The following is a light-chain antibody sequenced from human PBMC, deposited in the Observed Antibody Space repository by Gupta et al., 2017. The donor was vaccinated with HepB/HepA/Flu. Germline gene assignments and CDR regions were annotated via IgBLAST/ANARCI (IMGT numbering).Light chain of an antibody. Sequence: DIVMIQSPLSLSVTPGEPASISCRSSQSLLHDTGYNYLDWYLQKPGQSPQLLIYVGSKRAYGVPDRFSGSGAGTDFTLKSSRVEDEDVGVYYCRQDRQGLTFGGGTRLEIK. CDR1: QSLLHDTGYNY. J-gene: IGKJ4*01. V-gene: IGKV2-28*01. CDR2: VGS. CDR3: RQDRQGLT.